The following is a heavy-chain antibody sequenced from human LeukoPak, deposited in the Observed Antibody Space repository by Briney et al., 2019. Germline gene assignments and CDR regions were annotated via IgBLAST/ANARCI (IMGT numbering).Heavy chain of an antibody. D-gene: IGHD2-21*02. CDR3: ARGSPIVVVTGTSGHDL. J-gene: IGHJ2*01. CDR1: GFTFSSNG. Sequence: GGSLRLSCAASGFTFSSNGMHWVRQAPGKGLEWVAVIWYDGSKKYHADSVKGRFTISRDNSENTLYLEMNSLRAEDTAVYYCARGSPIVVVTGTSGHDLWGRGTLVTVSS. V-gene: IGHV3-33*01. CDR2: IWYDGSKK.